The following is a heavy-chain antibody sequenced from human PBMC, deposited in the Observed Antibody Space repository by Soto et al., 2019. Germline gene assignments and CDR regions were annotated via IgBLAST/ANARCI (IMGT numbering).Heavy chain of an antibody. CDR3: EKVLCRSGWDSILDP. CDR2: ISYDGSQE. CDR1: GFTLTNSG. J-gene: IGHJ5*02. V-gene: IGHV3-30*18. Sequence: QVHLVESGGGVVQPGRSLILSCAASGFTLTNSGMHWVRQAPGKGLEWVAMISYDGSQEHFIDSVKGRFTISRDNSKNRQDRPMNNLSLDDTAVYSCEKVLCRSGWDSILDPCGEGTLITVST. D-gene: IGHD6-19*01.